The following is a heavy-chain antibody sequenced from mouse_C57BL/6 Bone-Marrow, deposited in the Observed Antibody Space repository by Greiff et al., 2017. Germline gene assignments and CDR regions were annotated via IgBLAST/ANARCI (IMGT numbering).Heavy chain of an antibody. J-gene: IGHJ1*03. CDR1: GYTFTSYG. CDR3: GRWLLRGYFDV. Sequence: QVQLQQSGAELARPGASVKLSCKASGYTFTSYGISWVKQRTGQGLEWIGEIYPRSGNTYYNEKFKGKATLTADKSSSTAYMERRSLTSEDSAVYFCGRWLLRGYFDVWGTGTTVTVSS. CDR2: IYPRSGNT. D-gene: IGHD2-3*01. V-gene: IGHV1-81*01.